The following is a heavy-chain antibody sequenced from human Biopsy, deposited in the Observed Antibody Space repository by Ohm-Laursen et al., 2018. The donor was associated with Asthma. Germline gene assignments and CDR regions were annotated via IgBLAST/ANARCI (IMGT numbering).Heavy chain of an antibody. CDR2: ISPVFGST. CDR1: GDTFGNYA. CDR3: ASPSSSREILYYYYNMDI. V-gene: IGHV1-69*06. J-gene: IGHJ6*02. D-gene: IGHD6-13*01. Sequence: AASVKVSCKASGDTFGNYAISWVRQAPGLGLEWMGGISPVFGSTNIAQKFQGRVTISADIFTKTAYLEVSSLRSDDTAVYYCASPSSSREILYYYYNMDIWGQGTTVTV.